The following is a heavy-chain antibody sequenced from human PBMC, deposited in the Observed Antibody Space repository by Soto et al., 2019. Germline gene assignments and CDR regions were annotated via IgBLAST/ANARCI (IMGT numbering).Heavy chain of an antibody. J-gene: IGHJ6*02. CDR3: ARDDGSGGMDG. D-gene: IGHD3-3*01. V-gene: IGHV1-18*04. CDR1: GYTFTSYG. Sequence: QVKLVQSGAEVKKPGASVTVSCKSSGYTFTSYGISWVRQAPGQGLEWMGWINTYKVDAEYVQKLQGRVTMTTDTTTSTAYMELRMQRSDDTAVYYCARDDGSGGMDGWGQGTRVTVSS. CDR2: INTYKVDA.